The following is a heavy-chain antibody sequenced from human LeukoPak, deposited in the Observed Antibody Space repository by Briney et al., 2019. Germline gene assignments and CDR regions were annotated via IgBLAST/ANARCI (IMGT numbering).Heavy chain of an antibody. CDR3: ARDGIVGDYAFDI. CDR2: IYYRGST. Sequence: PQTLSLTCTVSGGSISIGVYYCSWIRQHPGEGLEWIGYIYYRGSTYYNPSLKSRVTISVDTSKNQFSLKLSSVTAADTAVYYCARDGIVGDYAFDIWGQGTMVTVSS. CDR1: GGSISIGVYY. J-gene: IGHJ3*02. V-gene: IGHV4-31*03. D-gene: IGHD1-26*01.